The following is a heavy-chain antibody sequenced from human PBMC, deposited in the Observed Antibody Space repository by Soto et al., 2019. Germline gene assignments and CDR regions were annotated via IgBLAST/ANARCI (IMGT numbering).Heavy chain of an antibody. CDR3: ARDNGLPAVNWFDP. Sequence: SETLSLTCTVSGGSISSGGYYWSWIRQHPGKGLEWIGYIYYSGSTYYNPSLKSRVTISVDTSKNQFSLKLSSVTAADTAVYYCARDNGLPAVNWFDPWGQGTLVTVS. CDR1: GGSISSGGYY. D-gene: IGHD2-8*01. CDR2: IYYSGST. V-gene: IGHV4-31*03. J-gene: IGHJ5*02.